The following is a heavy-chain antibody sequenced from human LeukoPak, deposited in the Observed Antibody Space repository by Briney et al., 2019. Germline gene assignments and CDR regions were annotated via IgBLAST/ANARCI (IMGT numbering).Heavy chain of an antibody. J-gene: IGHJ6*02. CDR1: GYTFTSYG. V-gene: IGHV1-18*01. CDR3: AREEGPYGSGSYYRYYYYGMDV. Sequence: GASVKVSCKASGYTFTSYGISWVRQAPGQGLEWMGWISAYNGNTNYAQKLQGRVTMTTDTSTSTAYMELSSLRSDDTAVYYCAREEGPYGSGSYYRYYYYGMDVWGQGTTVTVSS. D-gene: IGHD3-10*01. CDR2: ISAYNGNT.